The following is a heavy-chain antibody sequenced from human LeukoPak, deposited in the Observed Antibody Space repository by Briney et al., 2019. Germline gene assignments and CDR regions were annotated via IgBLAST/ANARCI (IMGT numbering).Heavy chain of an antibody. CDR3: ARDSVTVAGRDY. CDR2: IYSGGST. J-gene: IGHJ4*02. V-gene: IGHV3-53*01. Sequence: GGSLRHSCAASGFTVSSNYMSWVREAPGKGLEWVSVIYSGGSTYYAESVKGRFTISRDNSKNTLFLQMNSLRAEDTGVYYCARDSVTVAGRDYWGQGTLVTVSS. D-gene: IGHD6-19*01. CDR1: GFTVSSNY.